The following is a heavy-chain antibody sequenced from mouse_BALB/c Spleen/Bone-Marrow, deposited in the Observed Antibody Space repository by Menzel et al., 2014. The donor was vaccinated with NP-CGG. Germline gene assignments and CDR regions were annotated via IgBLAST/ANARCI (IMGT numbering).Heavy chain of an antibody. V-gene: IGHV1-80*01. CDR3: ARWITTVVAPYVMDY. D-gene: IGHD1-1*01. CDR2: IYPGDGDT. Sequence: QVQLQHSGAELVRPGSSVKISCKASGYAFSSYWMNWGKQGPGQGLGWIGQIYPGDGDTNYNGKLKGKATLTADKSSSTAYMQLSSLTSEDSAVYFCARWITTVVAPYVMDYWGQGTSVTVSS. J-gene: IGHJ4*01. CDR1: GYAFSSYW.